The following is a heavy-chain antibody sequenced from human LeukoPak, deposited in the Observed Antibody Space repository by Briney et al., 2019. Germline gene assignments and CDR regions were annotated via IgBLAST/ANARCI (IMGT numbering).Heavy chain of an antibody. CDR2: INPSGGST. CDR3: ARENPYYYDSSGYSDY. V-gene: IGHV1-46*01. D-gene: IGHD3-22*01. Sequence: ASVKVSCKPSGYTFTSYYMHWVRQAPGQGLEWMGIINPSGGSTSYAQKFQGRVTMTRDTSTSTVYMELSSLRSEDTAVYYCARENPYYYDSSGYSDYWGQGTLVTVSS. CDR1: GYTFTSYY. J-gene: IGHJ4*02.